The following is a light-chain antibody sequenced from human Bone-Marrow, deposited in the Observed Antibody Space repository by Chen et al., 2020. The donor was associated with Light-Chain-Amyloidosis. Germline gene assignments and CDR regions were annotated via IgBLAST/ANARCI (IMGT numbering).Light chain of an antibody. CDR1: QGISNW. CDR2: AAS. CDR3: QQANSFPFT. Sequence: DIRMTQSPSSVSASVGDRVTISCRASQGISNWLAWYQQKPGTAPKLLICAASTLHSGVPSRFSGSGSGTDFTLTISRLQAEDFATYYCQQANSFPFTFGPGTTVDVK. J-gene: IGKJ3*01. V-gene: IGKV1-12*01.